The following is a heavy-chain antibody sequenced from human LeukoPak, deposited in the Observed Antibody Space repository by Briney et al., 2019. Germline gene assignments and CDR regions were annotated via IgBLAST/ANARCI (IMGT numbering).Heavy chain of an antibody. J-gene: IGHJ3*02. CDR3: TRDGGDAGNSAFDI. CDR1: GFTFSSYA. CDR2: IRRGTNSYST. D-gene: IGHD3-16*01. V-gene: IGHV3-72*01. Sequence: GGSLRLSCAASGFTFSSYAMSWVRQAPGKGLEWVGRIRRGTNSYSTEYAASVKGRFIISRDDSRNSLYLHMNSLKSEDTAVYYCTRDGGDAGNSAFDIWGQGTMVTVSS.